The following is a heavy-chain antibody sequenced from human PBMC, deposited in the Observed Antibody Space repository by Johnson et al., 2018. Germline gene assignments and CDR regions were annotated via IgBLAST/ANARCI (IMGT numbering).Heavy chain of an antibody. V-gene: IGHV3-30*03. CDR3: ARDGRDGYNPRLDYYYYYYMDV. CDR2: ISYDGSNK. CDR1: GFTFSSYG. Sequence: QVQLVQSGGGVVQPGRSLRLSCAASGFTFSSYGMHWVRQAPGKGLEWVAVISYDGSNKYYADSVKGRFTISRDNSKNTLYLQMNSLRAEDTAVYYCARDGRDGYNPRLDYYYYYYMDVWGKGTTVTVSS. J-gene: IGHJ6*03. D-gene: IGHD5-24*01.